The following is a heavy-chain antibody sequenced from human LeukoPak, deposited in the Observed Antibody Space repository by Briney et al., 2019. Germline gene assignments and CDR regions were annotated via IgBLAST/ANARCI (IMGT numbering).Heavy chain of an antibody. Sequence: SETLSLTCTVSGGSISSYYWSWIRQAPGKGLEWIGYIYYSGSTNYNPSLKSRVTISVDTSKNQFSLKLSSVTAADTAVYYCARAQPARYCTSTSCYAAFDIWGQGTMVTVSS. CDR3: ARAQPARYCTSTSCYAAFDI. D-gene: IGHD2-2*01. V-gene: IGHV4-59*01. CDR1: GGSISSYY. CDR2: IYYSGST. J-gene: IGHJ3*02.